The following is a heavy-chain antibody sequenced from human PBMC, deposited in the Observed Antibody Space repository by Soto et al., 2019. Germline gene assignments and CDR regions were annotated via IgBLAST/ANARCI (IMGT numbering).Heavy chain of an antibody. V-gene: IGHV2-5*02. CDR3: AHRVLRTVFGLVTTTAIYFDF. CDR2: IYWDDDK. CDR1: GFSLTTSGVG. D-gene: IGHD3-3*01. J-gene: IGHJ4*02. Sequence: QITLNGSGPTVVSPTETLTLTCRFSGFSLTTSGVGVGWIRQSPGKAPEWLALIYWDDDKRYSASLKSRLTITNDTSKNQVVLTVSDLDPTDTATYYCAHRVLRTVFGLVTTTAIYFDFWCQGTPVAVSS.